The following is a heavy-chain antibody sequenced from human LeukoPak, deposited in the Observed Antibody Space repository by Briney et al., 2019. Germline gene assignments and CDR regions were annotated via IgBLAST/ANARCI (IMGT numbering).Heavy chain of an antibody. CDR2: ISYDGSIK. J-gene: IGHJ4*02. Sequence: PGGSLRLSCAASGFTFSSYAMPWVRQAPGKGLEWVAAISYDGSIKYYADSVKGRFTISRDNSKNTLYLQMNSLRAEDTAVYDCARDGGYDFWSGYRDYWGQGTLVTVSS. CDR1: GFTFSSYA. D-gene: IGHD3-3*01. CDR3: ARDGGYDFWSGYRDY. V-gene: IGHV3-30-3*01.